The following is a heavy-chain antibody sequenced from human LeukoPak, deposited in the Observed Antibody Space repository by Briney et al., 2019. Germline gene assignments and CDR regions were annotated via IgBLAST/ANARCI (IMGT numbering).Heavy chain of an antibody. Sequence: PSETLSLTCTVSGGSISGDYWSWIRQSPGKGLEWIGYIYYTGSTNYNPSLKSRVTISADTSKNQFSLKLYSVTAADTAVYYCATRKLGNDYWGQGTLVTVSS. V-gene: IGHV4-59*01. CDR3: ATRKLGNDY. D-gene: IGHD7-27*01. J-gene: IGHJ4*02. CDR1: GGSISGDY. CDR2: IYYTGST.